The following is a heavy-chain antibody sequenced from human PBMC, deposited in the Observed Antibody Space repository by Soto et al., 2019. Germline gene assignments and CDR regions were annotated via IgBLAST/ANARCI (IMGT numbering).Heavy chain of an antibody. J-gene: IGHJ6*04. CDR2: INHSGST. D-gene: IGHD3-10*01. CDR1: GGSFSGYF. CDR3: ARALDYYGSGSYLDV. Sequence: SETLSLTCAVSGGSFSGYFWSWIRQPPGKGLERIGEINHSGSTNYNPSLKSRVSLSVDTSKNQFSLKLSSVTAADTAVYYCARALDYYGSGSYLDVWGKGSTVTVSS. V-gene: IGHV4-34*01.